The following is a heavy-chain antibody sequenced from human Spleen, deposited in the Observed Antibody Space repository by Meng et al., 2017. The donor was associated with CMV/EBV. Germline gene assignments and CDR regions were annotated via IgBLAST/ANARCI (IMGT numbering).Heavy chain of an antibody. Sequence: GFTVSSNYMSWVRQAPGKGLQWVSAIYSGGSTYYADYVKGRFTISRDNSKNTLYLQMNSLRAEDTAVYYCARGYCSSTSCYPVPFDYWGQGTLVTVSS. CDR1: GFTVSSNY. CDR2: IYSGGST. D-gene: IGHD2-2*01. J-gene: IGHJ4*02. V-gene: IGHV3-53*01. CDR3: ARGYCSSTSCYPVPFDY.